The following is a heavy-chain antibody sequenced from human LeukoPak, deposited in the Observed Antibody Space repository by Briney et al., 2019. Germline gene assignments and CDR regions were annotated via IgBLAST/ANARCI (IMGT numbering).Heavy chain of an antibody. CDR2: IYTSGNT. CDR3: AGLYGGPGGFDL. Sequence: SETLSLTCTVSGGSFSSYYWSWIRQPAGKGLEWIGRIYTSGNTISNPSLKSRVTISVDTSKNQFSLKLSSVTAADTAVYYCAGLYGGPGGFDLWGRGTLVTVSS. J-gene: IGHJ2*01. V-gene: IGHV4-4*07. D-gene: IGHD4-23*01. CDR1: GGSFSSYY.